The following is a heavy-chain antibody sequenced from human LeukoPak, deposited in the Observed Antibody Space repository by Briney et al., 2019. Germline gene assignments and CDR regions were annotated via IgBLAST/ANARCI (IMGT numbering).Heavy chain of an antibody. CDR3: ARDQVAGTGWFDY. D-gene: IGHD6-19*01. Sequence: SVKVSCKASGGTFSSYAISWVRQAPGQGLEWMGRIIPIFGIANYAQKFQGRVTITADKSTSTAYMELSSLRSKDTAVYYCARDQVAGTGWFDYWGQGTLVTVSS. V-gene: IGHV1-69*04. CDR1: GGTFSSYA. CDR2: IIPIFGIA. J-gene: IGHJ4*02.